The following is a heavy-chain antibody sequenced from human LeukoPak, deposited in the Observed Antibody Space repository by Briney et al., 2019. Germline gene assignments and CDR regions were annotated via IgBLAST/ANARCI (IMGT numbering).Heavy chain of an antibody. CDR1: GRSIIGYH. CDR3: ARDPTTVVSVPYYFDD. D-gene: IGHD4-23*01. V-gene: IGHV4-34*01. CDR2: INHSGSA. J-gene: IGHJ4*02. Sequence: SETQSLTCGLFGRSIIGYHWNWIRQSPGKGLEWIGEINHSGSANYNPSFKSRVTISLDTSKNQFSLELRSVTAADTAVYYCARDPTTVVSVPYYFDDWGQGTLVTVSS.